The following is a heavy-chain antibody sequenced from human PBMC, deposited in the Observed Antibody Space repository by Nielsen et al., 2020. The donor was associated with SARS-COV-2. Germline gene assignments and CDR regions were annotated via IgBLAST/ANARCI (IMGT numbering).Heavy chain of an antibody. CDR1: GYTFTSYG. CDR3: ARSGIRTTYYYDSMDY. D-gene: IGHD3-22*01. Sequence: ASVKVSCKASGYTFTSYGISWVRQAPGQGLEWMGWISAYNGNTNYAQKLQGRVTMTTDTSTSTAYMELRSLRSDDTAVYYCARSGIRTTYYYDSMDYWGQGTLVTVSS. J-gene: IGHJ4*02. CDR2: ISAYNGNT. V-gene: IGHV1-18*01.